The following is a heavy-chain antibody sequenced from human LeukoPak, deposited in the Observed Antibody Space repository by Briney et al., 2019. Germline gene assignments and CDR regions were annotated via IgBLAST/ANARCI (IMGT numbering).Heavy chain of an antibody. Sequence: ASVKVSCKTSGYTFTNYGINWVRQAPGQGLEWMGWISAYNGDTIYAQKLQGRVTMTTDTSTSTLYMELRSLRSDDTAVYYCARYGTLSSYPDYWGQGTPVTVSS. CDR3: ARYGTLSSYPDY. J-gene: IGHJ4*02. V-gene: IGHV1-18*01. CDR1: GYTFTNYG. CDR2: ISAYNGDT. D-gene: IGHD2-8*01.